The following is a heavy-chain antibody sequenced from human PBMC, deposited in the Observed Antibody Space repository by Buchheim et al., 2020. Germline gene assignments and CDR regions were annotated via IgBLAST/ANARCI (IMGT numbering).Heavy chain of an antibody. V-gene: IGHV3-23*01. Sequence: EVQLLESGGGLVQPGGSLRLSCAASGFTFSNYAMRWVRQAPGKGLEWVSEISGSGGSTYYADSVKGRFTIPRHNSKNTLHLQMSSRRAEDTAIYYCAARSDYWGQGTL. CDR1: GFTFSNYA. D-gene: IGHD2-15*01. J-gene: IGHJ4*02. CDR2: ISGSGGST. CDR3: AARSDY.